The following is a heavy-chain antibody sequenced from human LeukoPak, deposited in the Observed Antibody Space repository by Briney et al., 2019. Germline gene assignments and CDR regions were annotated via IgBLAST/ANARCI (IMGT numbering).Heavy chain of an antibody. CDR3: ARQARYSYGYVLRYWFDP. D-gene: IGHD5-18*01. V-gene: IGHV4-59*08. Sequence: SETLSLTCTVSGGSISSYYWSWIRQPPGKGLEWIGYIYYSGSTNYNPSLKSRVTISVDTSKNQFSLKLSSVTAADTAVYYCARQARYSYGYVLRYWFDPWGQGTLVTVSS. J-gene: IGHJ5*02. CDR2: IYYSGST. CDR1: GGSISSYY.